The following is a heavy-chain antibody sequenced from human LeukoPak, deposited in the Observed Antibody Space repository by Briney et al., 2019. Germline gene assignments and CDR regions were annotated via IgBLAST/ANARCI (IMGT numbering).Heavy chain of an antibody. CDR2: IYTTGST. D-gene: IGHD5-24*01. CDR3: ARDWDGYNYYFDY. Sequence: PSETLSLTCTVSGGSISSNNYYWGWIRLPPGKGLEWIGNIYTTGSTYYSPSLKSRVIISLDTSKNQFSLTLSSVTAADTAVYYCARDWDGYNYYFDYWGQGVLVTVSS. J-gene: IGHJ4*02. CDR1: GGSISSNNYY. V-gene: IGHV4-39*07.